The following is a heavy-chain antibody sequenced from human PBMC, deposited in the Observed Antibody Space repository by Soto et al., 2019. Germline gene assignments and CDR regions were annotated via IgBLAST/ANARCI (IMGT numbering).Heavy chain of an antibody. CDR3: ARGSAAGTKSPFDY. Sequence: VQLQESGPGLVKPSETLSLTCTVSGGSISGYYWSWIRQSPGKGLEWIGYIHYSGSTNYNPSLKSRVTISVDTSKNQLSLKLSSVTAAGTAVYYCARGSAAGTKSPFDYWGQGTLVTVSS. CDR2: IHYSGST. CDR1: GGSISGYY. V-gene: IGHV4-59*01. J-gene: IGHJ4*02. D-gene: IGHD6-13*01.